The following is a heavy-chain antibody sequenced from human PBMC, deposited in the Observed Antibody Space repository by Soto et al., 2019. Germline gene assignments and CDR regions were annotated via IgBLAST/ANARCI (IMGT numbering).Heavy chain of an antibody. V-gene: IGHV4-31*03. CDR1: GGSISSGGYY. CDR2: IYYSGST. J-gene: IGHJ5*02. D-gene: IGHD3-3*01. CDR3: ARVYYDFWSGYFAGFAP. Sequence: QVQLQESGPGLVKPSQTLSLTCTVSGGSISSGGYYWSWIRQHPGKGLEWIGYIYYSGSTYYNPSLMSRVTISVDTSQNPFSLKLSSVTAAGTAVYYCARVYYDFWSGYFAGFAPWGPGTLVTVSS.